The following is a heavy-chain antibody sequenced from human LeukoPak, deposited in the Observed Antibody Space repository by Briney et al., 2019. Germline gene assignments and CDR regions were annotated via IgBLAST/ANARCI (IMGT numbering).Heavy chain of an antibody. CDR1: GGSFSGYY. V-gene: IGHV4-34*01. CDR2: INHSGST. J-gene: IGHJ6*03. D-gene: IGHD3-10*01. Sequence: PSETLSLTCAVYGGSFSGYYWSWIRQPPGKGLEWIGEINHSGSTNYNPSLKSRVTISVDTSKNQLSLKLSSVTAADTAVYYCARGCGSGSYRYYYYYMDVWGKGTTVTVSS. CDR3: ARGCGSGSYRYYYYYMDV.